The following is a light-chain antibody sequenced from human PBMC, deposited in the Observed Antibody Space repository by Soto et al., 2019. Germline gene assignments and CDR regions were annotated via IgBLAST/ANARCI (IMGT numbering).Light chain of an antibody. J-gene: IGLJ2*01. Sequence: QSVLTQPPSVSGAPGQRVTSSCTGSISNIGAGYDVHWYQQFPGTAPKLLIYGNSNRPSGVPDRFSGSKSGTSASLASTGLQAEDEADYYCQSYDSSLRGSVFGGGTQLTVL. V-gene: IGLV1-40*01. CDR3: QSYDSSLRGSV. CDR1: ISNIGAGYD. CDR2: GNS.